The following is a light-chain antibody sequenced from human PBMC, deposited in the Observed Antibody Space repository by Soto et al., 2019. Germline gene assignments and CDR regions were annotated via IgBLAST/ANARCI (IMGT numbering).Light chain of an antibody. J-gene: IGKJ1*01. CDR1: QSLRIW. V-gene: IGKV1-5*03. CDR3: QQYNSDPT. CDR2: KAS. Sequence: IQMTQSPSTLSASVGDRVTITCRASQSLRIWLAWYQQKPGKAPKLLIYKASSLESEVPSSFSGSRSGTEFTLTIKCLQPDDAVSYYRQQYNSDPTCGQGVKVEIK.